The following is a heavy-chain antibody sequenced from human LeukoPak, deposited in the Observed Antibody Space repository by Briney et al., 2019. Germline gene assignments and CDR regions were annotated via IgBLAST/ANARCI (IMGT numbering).Heavy chain of an antibody. CDR2: ISSSSSTI. J-gene: IGHJ5*02. CDR3: ARDLICSGGSCYRPSWFDP. D-gene: IGHD2-15*01. V-gene: IGHV3-48*01. CDR1: GFTFSSYS. Sequence: PGGSLRLSCAASGFTFSSYSMNWVRQAPGKGLEWVSYISSSSSTIYYADSVKGRFTIYRDNAKNSLYLQMNSLRAEDTAVYYCARDLICSGGSCYRPSWFDPWGQGTLVTVSS.